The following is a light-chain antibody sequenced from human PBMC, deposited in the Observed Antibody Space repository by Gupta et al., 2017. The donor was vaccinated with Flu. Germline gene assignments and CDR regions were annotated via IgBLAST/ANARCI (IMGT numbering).Light chain of an antibody. J-gene: IGKJ4*01. Sequence: DIQMTQSPSSLSASVGDRVTITCRASQSVRSYFNWYQQNPGKAPKLLIYAGSSLHGGVPSRFSGSGSGTDFTLNISRLEPEDFGTYYCKQGHSTPLTFGEGTQVEIK. V-gene: IGKV1-39*01. CDR1: QSVRSY. CDR2: AGS. CDR3: KQGHSTPLT.